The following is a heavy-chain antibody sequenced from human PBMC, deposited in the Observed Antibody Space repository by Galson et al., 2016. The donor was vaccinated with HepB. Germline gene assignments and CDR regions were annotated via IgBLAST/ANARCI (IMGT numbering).Heavy chain of an antibody. D-gene: IGHD2-2*01. V-gene: IGHV3-23*01. Sequence: SLRLSCAASGFTFNNYGMIWVRQAPGKGLEVVSSISRSGDSTDYADSVKGRFIISRDNTKNTLSLQMNSLRAEDTAVYYCVQGSTAPAVWGKGTTVTVSS. CDR1: GFTFNNYG. CDR2: ISRSGDST. CDR3: VQGSTAPAV. J-gene: IGHJ6*04.